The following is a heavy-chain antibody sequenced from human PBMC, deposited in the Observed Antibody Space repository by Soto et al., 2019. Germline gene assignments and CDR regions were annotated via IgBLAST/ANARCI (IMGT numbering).Heavy chain of an antibody. Sequence: QVQLVESGGGVVQPGRSLRLSCAASGFTFSSYGMHWVRQAPGKGLEWVAVISYDGSNTYYADSVKGRFTISRDNSKNTLYLPMNSLRDEDTAVYYCAREGIAVAVNAFDIWGQGTMVTVSS. CDR3: AREGIAVAVNAFDI. V-gene: IGHV3-30*03. D-gene: IGHD6-19*01. J-gene: IGHJ3*02. CDR1: GFTFSSYG. CDR2: ISYDGSNT.